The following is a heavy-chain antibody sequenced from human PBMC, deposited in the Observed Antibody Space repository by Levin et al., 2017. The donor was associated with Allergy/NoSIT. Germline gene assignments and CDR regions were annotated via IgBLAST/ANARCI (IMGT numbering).Heavy chain of an antibody. J-gene: IGHJ4*02. D-gene: IGHD3-16*01. Sequence: LAGGSLRLSCATSGFRFSTYAMNWVRQAPGKGLEWVAYISSSGSTIYYADGVKGRFTISSDYAKDALYLQMNSLRHEDTALYYCAREPLIYDRRNNFYIDYWGQGTLVTVSS. CDR1: GFRFSTYA. V-gene: IGHV3-48*02. CDR2: ISSSGSTI. CDR3: AREPLIYDRRNNFYIDY.